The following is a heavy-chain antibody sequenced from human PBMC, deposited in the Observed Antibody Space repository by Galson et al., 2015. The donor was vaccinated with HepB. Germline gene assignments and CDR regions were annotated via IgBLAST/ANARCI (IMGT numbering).Heavy chain of an antibody. J-gene: IGHJ4*02. D-gene: IGHD3-9*01. CDR2: IRSKDYGGTT. V-gene: IGHV3-49*03. CDR1: GFTFGDYA. Sequence: SLRLSCAASGFTFGDYAMSWFRQAPGKGLEWVSFIRSKDYGGTTEYAASVKGRFTISRDDSKSIAYLQMSSLKTEDTAVYYCTRAAPYYDILTGYPSLFDYWGQGTLVTVSS. CDR3: TRAAPYYDILTGYPSLFDY.